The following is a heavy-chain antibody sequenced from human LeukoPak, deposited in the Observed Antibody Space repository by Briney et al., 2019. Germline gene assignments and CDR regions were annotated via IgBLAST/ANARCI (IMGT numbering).Heavy chain of an antibody. CDR2: IIPILGIA. CDR3: ARDPDDSSGYYRDWFDP. V-gene: IGHV1-69*04. D-gene: IGHD3-22*01. Sequence: SVNVSCKASGGTFSSYAISWVRQAPGQGLEWMERIIPILGIANYAQKFQGRVTITADKSTSTAYMELSSLRSEDTAVYYCARDPDDSSGYYRDWFDPWGQGTLVTVSS. J-gene: IGHJ5*02. CDR1: GGTFSSYA.